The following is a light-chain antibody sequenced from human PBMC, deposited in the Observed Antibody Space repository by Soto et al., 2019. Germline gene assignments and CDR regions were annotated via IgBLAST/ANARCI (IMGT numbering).Light chain of an antibody. CDR2: GAS. CDR1: QSVSSN. J-gene: IGKJ1*01. Sequence: PGERVTLSCRTSQSVSSNLAWYQQKPGQAPRLLIYGASTRATGIPDRFSGTGSGTDFTLTISRLEPEDFAVYYCQLRRTFGQGTKVDIK. CDR3: QLRRT. V-gene: IGKV3-20*01.